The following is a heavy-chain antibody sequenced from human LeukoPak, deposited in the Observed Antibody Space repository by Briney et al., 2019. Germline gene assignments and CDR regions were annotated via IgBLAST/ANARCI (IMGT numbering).Heavy chain of an antibody. CDR3: ARDRTTVGYGMDV. Sequence: SETLSLTCTVSGGSISSSSYYWGWIRQPPGKGLEWIGSIYYSGSTYYNPSLKSRVTISVDTSKNQFSLKLSSVTAADTAVYYCARDRTTVGYGMDVWGQGTTVTVSS. CDR2: IYYSGST. D-gene: IGHD4-17*01. J-gene: IGHJ6*02. V-gene: IGHV4-39*07. CDR1: GGSISSSSYY.